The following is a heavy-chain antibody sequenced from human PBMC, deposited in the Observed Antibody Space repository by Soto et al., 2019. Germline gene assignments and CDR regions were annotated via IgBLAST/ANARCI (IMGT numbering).Heavy chain of an antibody. V-gene: IGHV3-23*01. Sequence: EVQLLASGGGLVQPGGTLRLSCAASGFTFSSYAMSWVRLAPGKGLEWFSTIGGSGGTYYADSVKGRFTISRDNSKNMLYLHMASLRAEDTAMCYWANGKGRSYAYASWGQGTLVRASS. CDR1: GFTFSSYA. J-gene: IGHJ5*02. CDR2: IGGSGGT. D-gene: IGHD2-2*01. CDR3: ANGKGRSYAYAS.